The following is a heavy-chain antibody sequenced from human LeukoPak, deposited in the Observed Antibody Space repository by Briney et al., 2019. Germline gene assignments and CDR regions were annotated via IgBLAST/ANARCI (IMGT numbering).Heavy chain of an antibody. CDR2: IWYDGSNK. V-gene: IGHV3-33*01. CDR3: ARDQRDIVAAIGGPGY. J-gene: IGHJ4*02. Sequence: GGPLRLSCVASGFTFSSYAMHWVRQAPGKGLEWVAVIWYDGSNKYYAESVKGRFTISRDNSKNTVYLQMNSLRAEDTAVYYCARDQRDIVAAIGGPGYWGQGTLVTVSS. CDR1: GFTFSSYA. D-gene: IGHD5-12*01.